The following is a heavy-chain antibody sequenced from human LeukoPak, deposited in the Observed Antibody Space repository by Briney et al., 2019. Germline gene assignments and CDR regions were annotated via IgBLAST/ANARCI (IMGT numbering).Heavy chain of an antibody. D-gene: IGHD1-26*01. V-gene: IGHV1-2*02. CDR1: GYTFTGYY. J-gene: IGHJ4*02. CDR2: INPNSGGT. CDR3: ARDWSWEPLGLFGY. Sequence: GASVKVSCKASGYTFTGYYMHWVRQAPGQGLEWMGWINPNSGGTNYAQKFQGRVTMTRDTSISTAYMELSRLRSDDTAVYYCARDWSWEPLGLFGYWGQGTLVTVSS.